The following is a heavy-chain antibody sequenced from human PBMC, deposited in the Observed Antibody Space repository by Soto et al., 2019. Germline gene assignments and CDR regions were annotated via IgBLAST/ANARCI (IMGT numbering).Heavy chain of an antibody. Sequence: GGSLRLSCAASGFTFSSYSMNWVRQAPGKGLEWVSYISSSSSTIYYADSVKGRFTISRDNAKNSLYLQMNSLRAEDTAVYYCARVPQYGIYYYYYMDVWGKGTTVTVSS. V-gene: IGHV3-48*01. CDR2: ISSSSSTI. CDR3: ARVPQYGIYYYYYMDV. CDR1: GFTFSSYS. D-gene: IGHD4-4*01. J-gene: IGHJ6*03.